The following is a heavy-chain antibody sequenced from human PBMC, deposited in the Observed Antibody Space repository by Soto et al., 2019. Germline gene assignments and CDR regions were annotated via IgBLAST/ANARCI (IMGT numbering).Heavy chain of an antibody. CDR1: GFTFSSYA. CDR2: IPYDGSSK. J-gene: IGHJ3*02. CDR3: ARVGAKRLPPSDAFDI. D-gene: IGHD3-3*01. V-gene: IGHV3-30*04. Sequence: GGSLRLSCAASGFTFSSYAMHWVRQAPGKGREWVAVIPYDGSSKYYADSVKGRFTISRDNSKNTLYLQMNSLRAEDAAVYYYARVGAKRLPPSDAFDIWGQGTMVTVSS.